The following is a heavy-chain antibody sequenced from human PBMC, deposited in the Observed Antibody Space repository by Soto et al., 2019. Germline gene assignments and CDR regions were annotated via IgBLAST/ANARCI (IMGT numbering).Heavy chain of an antibody. J-gene: IGHJ3*02. CDR2: ISYDGSNK. CDR3: ARGWDSSGYFRWGRESAFDI. CDR1: GFTFSSYA. Sequence: QVQLVESGGGVVQPGRSLRLSCAASGFTFSSYAMHWVRQAPGKGLEWVAVISYDGSNKYYADSVKGRFTISRDNSKNTLYLQMNSLRAEDTAVYYCARGWDSSGYFRWGRESAFDIRGQGTMVTVSS. V-gene: IGHV3-30-3*01. D-gene: IGHD3-22*01.